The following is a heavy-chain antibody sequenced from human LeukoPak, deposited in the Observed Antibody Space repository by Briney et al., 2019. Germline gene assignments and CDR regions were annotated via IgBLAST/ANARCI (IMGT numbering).Heavy chain of an antibody. V-gene: IGHV3-33*01. J-gene: IGHJ4*02. CDR2: IWYDGSNK. CDR3: ARDHGDFYFDY. CDR1: GFTFSSYG. Sequence: PGGSLRLSCAASGFTFSSYGMHWVRQAPGKGLEWVAVIWYDGSNKYYADSVKGRFTIPRDNSKNTLYLQMNSLRAEDTAVYYCARDHGDFYFDYWGQGTLVTVSS. D-gene: IGHD4-17*01.